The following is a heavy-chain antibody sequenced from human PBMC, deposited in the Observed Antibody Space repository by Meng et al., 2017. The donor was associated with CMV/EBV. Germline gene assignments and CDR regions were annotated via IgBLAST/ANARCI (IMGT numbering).Heavy chain of an antibody. Sequence: SVKVSCKASGYTFTSYAISWVRQAPGQGLEWMGGIIPILGIANYAQKFQGRVTITADKSTSTAYMELSSLRSEDTAVYYCARRLSTYDFWSGYSSRGMDVWGQGTTVTVSS. CDR1: GYTFTSYA. V-gene: IGHV1-69*10. CDR2: IIPILGIA. D-gene: IGHD3-3*01. J-gene: IGHJ6*02. CDR3: ARRLSTYDFWSGYSSRGMDV.